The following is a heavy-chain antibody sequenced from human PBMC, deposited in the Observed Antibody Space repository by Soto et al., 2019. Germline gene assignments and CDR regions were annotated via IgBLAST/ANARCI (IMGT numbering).Heavy chain of an antibody. CDR1: GGSISSSSYY. J-gene: IGHJ4*02. CDR2: IYYSGST. V-gene: IGHV4-39*01. Sequence: PSETLSLTCTVSGGSISSSSYYWGWIRQPPGKGLEWIGSIYYSGSTYYNPSLKSRVTISVDTSKNQFSLKLSSVTAADTAVYYCARHVSYYYDSSGRSGFDYWGQGTLVTVSS. CDR3: ARHVSYYYDSSGRSGFDY. D-gene: IGHD3-22*01.